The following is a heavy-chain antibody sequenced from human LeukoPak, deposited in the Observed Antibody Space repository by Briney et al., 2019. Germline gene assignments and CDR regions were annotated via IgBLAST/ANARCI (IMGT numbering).Heavy chain of an antibody. CDR3: ASGAAAGTRVVARWFDP. V-gene: IGHV4-59*01. D-gene: IGHD6-13*01. J-gene: IGHJ5*02. CDR2: IYYSGST. Sequence: PSETLSLTCTVSGGSISSYYWSWIRQPPGKGLEWIGYIYYSGSTNYNPSLKSRVTISVDTSKNQFSLKLSSVTAADTAVYYCASGAAAGTRVVARWFDPWGQGTLVTVSS. CDR1: GGSISSYY.